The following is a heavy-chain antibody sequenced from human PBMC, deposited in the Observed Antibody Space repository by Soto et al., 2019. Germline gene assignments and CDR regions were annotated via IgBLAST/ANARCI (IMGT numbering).Heavy chain of an antibody. CDR3: ARISQGTYCRGGNCYSDY. Sequence: EVPLVESGGDLVQPGGSLRLSCAASGFTFSSYWMQWVRQDPEKGLVWVSRINGDGISTSYADSVKGRFTISRDNAKDTLYLHMNSLGAEDTAVYYCARISQGTYCRGGNCYSDYWGQGTLVTVSS. CDR2: INGDGIST. V-gene: IGHV3-74*01. D-gene: IGHD2-15*01. CDR1: GFTFSSYW. J-gene: IGHJ4*02.